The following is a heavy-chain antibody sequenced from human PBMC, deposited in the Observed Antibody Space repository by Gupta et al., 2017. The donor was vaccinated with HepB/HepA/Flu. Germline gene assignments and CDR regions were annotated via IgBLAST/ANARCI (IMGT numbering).Heavy chain of an antibody. Sequence: EVQILESGGGLVQPGRALSLCCAASGVPFSSYAVSWVRQAPGKGREWNTCSRSSGGSTYDADSVNGRFHISIDNSKNAPYLQMNGLRAEDTAVYYCSAGTYYDYGMDFWGQGTTVTVSS. CDR3: SAGTYYDYGMDF. J-gene: IGHJ6*02. CDR2: SRSSGGST. CDR1: GVPFSSYA. D-gene: IGHD6-13*01. V-gene: IGHV3-23*01.